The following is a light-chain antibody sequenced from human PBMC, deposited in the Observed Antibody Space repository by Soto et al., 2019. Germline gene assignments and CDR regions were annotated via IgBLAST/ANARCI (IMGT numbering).Light chain of an antibody. CDR3: QQRGNWRGYT. V-gene: IGKV3-11*01. CDR2: GAS. CDR1: QSLSSY. Sequence: EIVLTQSPATLSLSPGERATLSCRASQSLSSYLAWYQHKPGQAPTLLIYGASNRATGIPARFSGSGSGTDFTLTISSLQPEDFAIYYCQQRGNWRGYTFGQGTKLEI. J-gene: IGKJ2*01.